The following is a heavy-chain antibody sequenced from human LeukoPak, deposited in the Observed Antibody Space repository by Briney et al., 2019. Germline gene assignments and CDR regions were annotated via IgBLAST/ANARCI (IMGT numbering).Heavy chain of an antibody. J-gene: IGHJ6*03. CDR2: IYYSGST. CDR3: ARGVGAYYMDV. Sequence: SETLSLTCTVSGGSISSPIYYWGWIRQPPGKGLEWIGSIYYSGSTYDNPSLKSRVTMSVDTSKNQFSLKLSSVTAADTAVYYCARGVGAYYMDVWGKGTTVTISS. V-gene: IGHV4-39*07. CDR1: GGSISSPIYY. D-gene: IGHD1-26*01.